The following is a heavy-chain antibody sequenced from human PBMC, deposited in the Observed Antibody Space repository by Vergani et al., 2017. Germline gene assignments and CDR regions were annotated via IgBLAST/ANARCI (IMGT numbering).Heavy chain of an antibody. V-gene: IGHV7-4-1*02. CDR2: INTNTGNP. CDR1: GYTFTSYA. D-gene: IGHD2-2*01. CDR3: ARAGYCSSTSCYASYYYYYYMDV. Sequence: QVQLVQSGSELKKPGASVKVSCKASGYTFTSYAMNWVRQAPGQGLEWMGWINTNTGNPTYAQGFTGRFVFSLDTSVSTAYLQISSLKAEDTAVYYCARAGYCSSTSCYASYYYYYYMDVWGKGTTVTVSS. J-gene: IGHJ6*03.